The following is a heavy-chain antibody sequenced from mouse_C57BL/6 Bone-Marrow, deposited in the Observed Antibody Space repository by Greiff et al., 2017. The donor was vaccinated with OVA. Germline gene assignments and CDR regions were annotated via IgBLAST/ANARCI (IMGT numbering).Heavy chain of an antibody. V-gene: IGHV1-81*01. CDR2: ISPRSGNT. CDR1: GYTFTSYG. D-gene: IGHD3-1*01. J-gene: IGHJ3*01. Sequence: QVQLQQSGAELARPGASVKLSCKASGYTFTSYGISWVKQRTGKGLEWIGAISPRSGNTYYNEKFKGKATLTADKSSSTAYMDLRSLTSEDSAVYFCAIWANSWFAYWGQGTLVTVSA. CDR3: AIWANSWFAY.